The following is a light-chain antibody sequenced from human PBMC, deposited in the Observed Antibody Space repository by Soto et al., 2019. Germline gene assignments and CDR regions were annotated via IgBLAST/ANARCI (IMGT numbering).Light chain of an antibody. V-gene: IGLV2-14*01. CDR1: SSDVGGYNY. CDR2: EVS. J-gene: IGLJ1*01. CDR3: SSYTSSSTPDV. Sequence: QSALTQPASVSGSPGQSITISRTGTSSDVGGYNYVSWYQQHPGKAPKLMIYEVSNRPSGVSNRFSGSKSGNTASLTISGLQAEDEADYYCSSYTSSSTPDVFGTGTKVTV.